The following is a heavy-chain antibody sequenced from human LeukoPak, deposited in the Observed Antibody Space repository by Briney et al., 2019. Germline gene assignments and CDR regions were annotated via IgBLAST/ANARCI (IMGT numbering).Heavy chain of an antibody. D-gene: IGHD4-23*01. Sequence: ASVKVSCKASGYTFTGYYMHWVRQAPGQGLEWMGRINPNSGGTNYAQKFQGRVTMTRDTSISTAYMELSRLRSDDTAVYYCASFDYGGNPDDYWGQGTLVTVSS. J-gene: IGHJ4*02. CDR1: GYTFTGYY. CDR3: ASFDYGGNPDDY. CDR2: INPNSGGT. V-gene: IGHV1-2*06.